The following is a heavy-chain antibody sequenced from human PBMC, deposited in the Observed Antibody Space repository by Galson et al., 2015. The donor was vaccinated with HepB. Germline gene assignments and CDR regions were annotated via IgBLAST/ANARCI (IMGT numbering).Heavy chain of an antibody. V-gene: IGHV1-18*01. J-gene: IGHJ6*02. Sequence: SVKVSCKASSYTFTRCGISWVRQAPGQGLEWMGWISAYNGNTNYAQKLQGRVTMTTDTSTSTAYMELRSLRSDDTAVYFCARGVQFGYAGVDVWGQGTTVTVSS. D-gene: IGHD2-8*01. CDR3: ARGVQFGYAGVDV. CDR1: SYTFTRCG. CDR2: ISAYNGNT.